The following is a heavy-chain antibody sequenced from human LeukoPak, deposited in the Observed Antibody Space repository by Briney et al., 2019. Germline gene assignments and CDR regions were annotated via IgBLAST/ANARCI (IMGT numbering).Heavy chain of an antibody. CDR2: ISSSGGST. V-gene: IGHV3-23*01. CDR1: GFTFSSYA. CDR3: AKGLLLLWLQH. D-gene: IGHD3-10*01. J-gene: IGHJ1*01. Sequence: GGSLRLSCAASGFTFSSYAMSWVRQAPGKGLEWVSAISSSGGSTYYADSVKGRFTISRDNSKNTLYLQMNSLRAEDTAVYYCAKGLLLLWLQHWGQGTLVTVSS.